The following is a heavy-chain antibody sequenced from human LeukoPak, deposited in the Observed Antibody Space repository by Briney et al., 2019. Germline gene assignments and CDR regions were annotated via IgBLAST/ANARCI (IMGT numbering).Heavy chain of an antibody. J-gene: IGHJ4*02. Sequence: GGSLRLSCSASGFTFRKYAMHWVRQAPGKGLEYVSAIGSSGISTYYADSVKGRFTISRENSKNTLYLQMSSLRPEDTAVYYCVNTHSSGSYDYWGQGTLVTVSS. D-gene: IGHD3-10*01. CDR2: IGSSGIST. V-gene: IGHV3-64D*06. CDR3: VNTHSSGSYDY. CDR1: GFTFRKYA.